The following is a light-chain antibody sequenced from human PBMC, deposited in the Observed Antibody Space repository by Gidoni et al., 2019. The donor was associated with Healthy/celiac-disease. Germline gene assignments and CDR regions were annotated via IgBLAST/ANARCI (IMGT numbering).Light chain of an antibody. Sequence: EIVLTQSPGTLSLSPGERATLSCRASQSVSSSYLAWYQQKPGQAPRLLIDGAASSATGIPDRFSGSGSGTDFTLTISRLEPEEFAVYYCQQYGSSPLYTFGQGTKLEIK. CDR2: GAA. J-gene: IGKJ2*01. V-gene: IGKV3-20*01. CDR1: QSVSSSY. CDR3: QQYGSSPLYT.